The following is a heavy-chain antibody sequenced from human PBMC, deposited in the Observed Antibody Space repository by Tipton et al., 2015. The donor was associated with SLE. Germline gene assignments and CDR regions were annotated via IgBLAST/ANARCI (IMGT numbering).Heavy chain of an antibody. CDR2: IHKSGST. D-gene: IGHD3-22*01. CDR1: GGSISTYY. CDR3: ARRHFDTSGYYRGAFDI. J-gene: IGHJ3*02. V-gene: IGHV4-59*01. Sequence: GLVKPSETLSLTCTVSGGSISTYYWSWIRQSPGKGLEWIGYIHKSGSTHYHPSLGGRVTISVDASKNQFSLELISVTAADTAVYYCARRHFDTSGYYRGAFDIWGQGKMVTVSS.